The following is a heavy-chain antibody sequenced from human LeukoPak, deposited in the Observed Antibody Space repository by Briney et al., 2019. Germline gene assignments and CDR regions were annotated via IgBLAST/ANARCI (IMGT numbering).Heavy chain of an antibody. CDR1: GYTFTSYD. J-gene: IGHJ4*02. Sequence: GASVKVSCKASGYTFTSYDINWVRQATGQGLEWMGWMNPNSGNTGYAQKFQGRVTMTRNTSISTAYMELSSLRSDDTAVYYCATNLPGYSSGWHYFDYWGQGTLVTVSS. CDR3: ATNLPGYSSGWHYFDY. CDR2: MNPNSGNT. V-gene: IGHV1-8*01. D-gene: IGHD6-19*01.